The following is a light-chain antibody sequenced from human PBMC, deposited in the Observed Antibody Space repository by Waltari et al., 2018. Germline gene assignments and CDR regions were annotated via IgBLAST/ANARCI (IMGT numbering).Light chain of an antibody. V-gene: IGKV1-6*01. CDR3: LQDYAYPRA. CDR2: AAS. J-gene: IGKJ3*01. CDR1: QGIRSD. Sequence: SFRASQGIRSDVGWYQLRPGKAPKLLLYAASRLHSGVPSRFSGGGSGTDFTLTISSLQPEDFATYYCLQDYAYPRAFGPGT.